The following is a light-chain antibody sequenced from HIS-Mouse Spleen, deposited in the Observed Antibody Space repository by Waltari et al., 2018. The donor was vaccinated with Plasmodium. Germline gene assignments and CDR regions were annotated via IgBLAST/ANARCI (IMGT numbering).Light chain of an antibody. CDR2: EDS. J-gene: IGLJ3*02. V-gene: IGLV3-10*01. CDR1: ALPKKY. CDR3: YSTDSSGNHRV. Sequence: SYELTQPPSVSVSPGQTAGITCSGDALPKKYAYWYQQKSGQAPVLVIDEDSKQPSGSPERVAGSSSGTMATLTISGAQVEDEADYYCYSTDSSGNHRVFGGGTKLTVL.